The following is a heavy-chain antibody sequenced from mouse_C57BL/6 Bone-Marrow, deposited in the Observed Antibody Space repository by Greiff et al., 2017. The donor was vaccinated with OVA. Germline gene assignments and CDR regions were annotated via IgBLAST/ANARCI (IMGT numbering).Heavy chain of an antibody. D-gene: IGHD2-10*02. J-gene: IGHJ2*01. CDR3: ARLGYGNYPGFDY. V-gene: IGHV5-4*01. CDR1: GFTFSSYA. Sequence: EVHLVEFGGGLVKPGGSLKLSCAASGFTFSSYAMSWVRQTPEKRLEWVATISDGGSYTYYPDNVKGRFTISRENAKNNLYLQMSHLKSEDTAMYYCARLGYGNYPGFDYWGQGTTLTVSS. CDR2: ISDGGSYT.